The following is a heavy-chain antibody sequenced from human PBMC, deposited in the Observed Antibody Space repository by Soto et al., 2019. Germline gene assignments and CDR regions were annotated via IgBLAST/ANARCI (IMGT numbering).Heavy chain of an antibody. V-gene: IGHV4-59*01. D-gene: IGHD3-3*01. Sequence: SETLSLTCTVSGGSISSYYWSWIRQPPGKGLEWIGYIYYSGSTNYNPSLKSRGTISVDTSKNQFSLKLSSVTAAATAVYYCARGGTIFGVVTPNYYYYGMDVWGQGTTVTVSS. J-gene: IGHJ6*02. CDR3: ARGGTIFGVVTPNYYYYGMDV. CDR1: GGSISSYY. CDR2: IYYSGST.